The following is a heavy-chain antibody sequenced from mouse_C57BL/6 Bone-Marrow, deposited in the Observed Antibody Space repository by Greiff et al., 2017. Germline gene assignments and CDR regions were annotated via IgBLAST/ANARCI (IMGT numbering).Heavy chain of an antibody. V-gene: IGHV5-4*01. Sequence: DVMLVEPGGGLVKPGGSLKLSCAASGFTFSSYAMSWVRQTPEKRLEWVATISDGGSYTYYPDNVKGRFTISRDNAKNNLYLQMSHLKSEDTAMYYCARERLRAWFAYWGQGTLVTVSA. CDR3: ARERLRAWFAY. D-gene: IGHD2-4*01. CDR2: ISDGGSYT. J-gene: IGHJ3*01. CDR1: GFTFSSYA.